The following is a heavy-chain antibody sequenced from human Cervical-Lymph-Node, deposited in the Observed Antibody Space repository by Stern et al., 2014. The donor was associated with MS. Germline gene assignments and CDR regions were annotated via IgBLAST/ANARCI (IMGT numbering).Heavy chain of an antibody. CDR2: IIPIFGIA. J-gene: IGHJ3*02. V-gene: IGHV1-69*09. CDR3: ARGYYDSSGSYAFDI. D-gene: IGHD3-22*01. CDR1: GGTFSSYT. Sequence: QVQLVESGAEVKKPGSSVKVSCKASGGTFSSYTISWVRQAPGQGLEWMGRIIPIFGIANYAQKFQGRVTITADKSTSTAYMELSSLRSEDTAVYYCARGYYDSSGSYAFDIWGQGTMVTVSS.